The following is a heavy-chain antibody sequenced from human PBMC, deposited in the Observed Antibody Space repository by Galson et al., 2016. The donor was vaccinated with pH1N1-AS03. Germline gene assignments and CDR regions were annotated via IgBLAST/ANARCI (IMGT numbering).Heavy chain of an antibody. Sequence: TLSLTCSVSGASISSDTCYWSWIRQPAGKGLEWIGRVYISGNTNYNPSLKSRVTISVDTSKNHFSLKMSSVTAADTAVYYCAREPMIVRGTDVWGKGTTVVVSS. D-gene: IGHD2-21*01. CDR1: GASISSDTCY. J-gene: IGHJ6*04. CDR2: VYISGNT. V-gene: IGHV4-61*02. CDR3: AREPMIVRGTDV.